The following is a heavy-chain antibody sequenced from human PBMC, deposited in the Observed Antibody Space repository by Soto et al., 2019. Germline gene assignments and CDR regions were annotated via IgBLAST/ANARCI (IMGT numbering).Heavy chain of an antibody. Sequence: GGSLRLSCAASGFTFSSYGMHWVRQAPGKGLEWVAVISYDGSNKYYADSVKGRFTISRDNSKNTLYLQMNSLRAEDTAVYYCAKGGCSSTSCYGAFGYWGQGTLVTVSS. CDR2: ISYDGSNK. CDR1: GFTFSSYG. J-gene: IGHJ4*02. D-gene: IGHD2-2*01. V-gene: IGHV3-30*18. CDR3: AKGGCSSTSCYGAFGY.